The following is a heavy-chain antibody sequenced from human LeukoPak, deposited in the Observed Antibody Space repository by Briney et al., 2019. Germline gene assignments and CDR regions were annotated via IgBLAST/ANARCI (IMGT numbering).Heavy chain of an antibody. CDR1: GFSFSNYA. CDR2: VSGSGRST. V-gene: IGHV3-23*01. D-gene: IGHD6-13*01. J-gene: IGHJ5*02. CDR3: AKSNGYRVYNWFDP. Sequence: PGGSLRLSCAASGFSFSNYAMGWVRQAPGKGLEWVSSVSGSGRSTYYADSVKGRFTISRDNSTNTAYLRMGSLRAEDTAVYYCAKSNGYRVYNWFDPWGQGTLVTVSS.